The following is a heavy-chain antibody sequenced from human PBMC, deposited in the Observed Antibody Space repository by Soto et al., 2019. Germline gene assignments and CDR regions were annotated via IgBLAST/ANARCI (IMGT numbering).Heavy chain of an antibody. D-gene: IGHD3-9*01. Sequence: EVQLVESGGDLVQRGGSLRLSCAASGFPFSSYWMHWVRHTPGKGLDWVARISGDGATTYYADSVTGRFTVSRDNAKTTLSLQISGLRAEDTAVYYCAREYYGLLTGYYTDYWGQGTLVSVSS. CDR3: AREYYGLLTGYYTDY. CDR1: GFPFSSYW. J-gene: IGHJ4*02. CDR2: ISGDGATT. V-gene: IGHV3-74*01.